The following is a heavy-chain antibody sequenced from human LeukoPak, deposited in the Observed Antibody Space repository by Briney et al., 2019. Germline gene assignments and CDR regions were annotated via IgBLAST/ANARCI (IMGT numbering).Heavy chain of an antibody. CDR3: ARNHDLGVIPIFGEVINHDHYYGLDV. CDR1: GSTFSDYS. D-gene: IGHD3-3*01. J-gene: IGHJ6*02. V-gene: IGHV3-11*01. Sequence: GGSLRLSCAASGSTFSDYSMNWIRQAPGKGLEWISYINGSGGSIKYGDSMKGRFIISRDNAKNSLYLQLNRLRAEDTAVYYCARNHDLGVIPIFGEVINHDHYYGLDVWGQGTPVTVSS. CDR2: INGSGGSI.